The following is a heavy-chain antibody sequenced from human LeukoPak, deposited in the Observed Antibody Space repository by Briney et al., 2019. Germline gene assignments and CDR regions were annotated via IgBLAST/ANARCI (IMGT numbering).Heavy chain of an antibody. J-gene: IGHJ5*02. V-gene: IGHV1-2*02. CDR2: INPNSGGT. CDR1: GYTFTGYY. D-gene: IGHD6-13*01. Sequence: GASVKVSCKASGYTFTGYYMHWVRQAPGQGLGWMGWINPNSGGTNYAQKFQGRVTMTSDTSISTAYMELTRLRSDDTAIYYCTRDTSTSSWYQGWFDPWGQGSLVTVSS. CDR3: TRDTSTSSWYQGWFDP.